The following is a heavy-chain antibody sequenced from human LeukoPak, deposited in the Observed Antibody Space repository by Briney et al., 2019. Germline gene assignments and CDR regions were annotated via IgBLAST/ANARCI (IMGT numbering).Heavy chain of an antibody. CDR2: INHSGST. CDR1: GRSFSGYY. D-gene: IGHD2-2*01. J-gene: IGHJ5*02. Sequence: PSQTLSLTCAVYGRSFSGYYWSWIRQPAGKGPEWIGEINHSGSTNYNPSLKSRVTISVDTSKNQFSLKLSSVTAADTAVYYCAREPPAATPYNWLDPSGQGTLVTVSS. CDR3: AREPPAATPYNWLDP. V-gene: IGHV4-34*01.